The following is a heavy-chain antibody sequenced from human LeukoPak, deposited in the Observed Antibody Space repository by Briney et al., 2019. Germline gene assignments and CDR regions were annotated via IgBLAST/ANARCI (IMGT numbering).Heavy chain of an antibody. D-gene: IGHD6-6*01. CDR3: ARDRSSSGLYYYYMDV. J-gene: IGHJ6*03. V-gene: IGHV3-30*01. CDR1: GFTFSSYA. Sequence: GRSLRLSCAASGFTFSSYAMHWVRQAPGKGLERVAVISYDGSNKYYADSVKGRFTISRDNSKNTMYLQMNSLRAEDTAVYYCARDRSSSGLYYYYMDVWGKGTTVTVSS. CDR2: ISYDGSNK.